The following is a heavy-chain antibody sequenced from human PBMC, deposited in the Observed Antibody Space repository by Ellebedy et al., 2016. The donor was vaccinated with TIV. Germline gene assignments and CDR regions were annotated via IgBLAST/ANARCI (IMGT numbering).Heavy chain of an antibody. Sequence: PGGSLRLSCAASGFSFTKHGMHWVRQAPGKGLEWVSLTSYDDSVPYYADSVKGRFTISRDNSKNTLYLQMSSLRPDDTALYFCARGRYLSRHSLDVWGQGTTVTVSS. D-gene: IGHD2-21*01. CDR2: TSYDDSVP. CDR3: ARGRYLSRHSLDV. V-gene: IGHV3-30*19. J-gene: IGHJ6*02. CDR1: GFSFTKHG.